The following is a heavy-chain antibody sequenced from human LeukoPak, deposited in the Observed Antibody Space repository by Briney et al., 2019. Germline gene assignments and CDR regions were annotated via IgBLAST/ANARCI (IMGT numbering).Heavy chain of an antibody. CDR1: GDSVSSNSAA. V-gene: IGHV6-1*01. CDR2: TYYRSQWFN. J-gene: IGHJ3*02. Sequence: SQTLSLTCAISGDSVSSNSAAWNWIRQSPSRGLEWLERTYYRSQWFNDYAVSVKSRITINRDISKNQFSLQLNSVTPEDTAVYYCTTIKRGIVGGSDAFDIWGQGTMVTVSA. D-gene: IGHD1-26*01. CDR3: TTIKRGIVGGSDAFDI.